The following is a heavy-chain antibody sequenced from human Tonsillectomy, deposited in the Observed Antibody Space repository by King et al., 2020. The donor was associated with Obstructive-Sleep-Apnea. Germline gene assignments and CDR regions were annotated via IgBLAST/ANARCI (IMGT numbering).Heavy chain of an antibody. J-gene: IGHJ4*02. V-gene: IGHV4-31*03. CDR2: IYYSGST. CDR1: GGSISSGGYY. CDR3: AVTDYYGSGSYAGGFDY. D-gene: IGHD3-10*01. Sequence: QLQESGPGLVKPSQTLSLTCTVSGGSISSGGYYWSWIRQHPGKGLEWIGYIYYSGSTYYNPSLKSRVTISVDTSKNQFSLKLSSVTAADTAVYYCAVTDYYGSGSYAGGFDYWGQGTLVTVSS.